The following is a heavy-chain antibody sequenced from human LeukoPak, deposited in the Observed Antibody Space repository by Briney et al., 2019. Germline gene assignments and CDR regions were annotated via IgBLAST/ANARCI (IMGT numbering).Heavy chain of an antibody. D-gene: IGHD3-10*01. CDR3: TLIQGWGSGSYYRDF. J-gene: IGHJ4*02. Sequence: GGSLRLSCAASGFSISNDWMSWVRQAPGKGLGWVARVKSRSAGETTDYAAPVKGRFTISRDGSKNTLYLQMNSLKTEDTAVYYCTLIQGWGSGSYYRDFWGQGTLVTVSS. V-gene: IGHV3-15*01. CDR1: GFSISNDW. CDR2: VKSRSAGETT.